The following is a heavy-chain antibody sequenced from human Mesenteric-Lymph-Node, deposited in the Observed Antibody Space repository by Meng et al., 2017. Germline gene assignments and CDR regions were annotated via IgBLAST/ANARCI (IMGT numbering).Heavy chain of an antibody. J-gene: IGHJ3*02. CDR1: GFSFSDHD. V-gene: IGHV3-23*01. D-gene: IGHD3-22*01. CDR3: AKDAPYDSSGSDAFDI. CDR2: IRASGEST. Sequence: GGSLRLSCAASGFSFSDHDMAWVRQAPGKGLEWVSAIRASGESTFYADSVKGRFTISRDNSKSTLYLQMNSLRADDMAVYYCAKDAPYDSSGSDAFDIWGQGTMVTVSS.